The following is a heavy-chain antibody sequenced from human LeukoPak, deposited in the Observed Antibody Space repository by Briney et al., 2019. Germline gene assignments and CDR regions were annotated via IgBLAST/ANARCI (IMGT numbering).Heavy chain of an antibody. Sequence: ASVKVSCKASGYTFTGYYMHWVRQAPGQGLEWMGWINPNSGGTNYAQKFQGRVTMTRDTSISTAYMELTRLRSDDTAVYYCARGPLPADYFDDWGQGTLVTVSS. D-gene: IGHD1-14*01. V-gene: IGHV1-2*02. CDR1: GYTFTGYY. CDR2: INPNSGGT. CDR3: ARGPLPADYFDD. J-gene: IGHJ4*02.